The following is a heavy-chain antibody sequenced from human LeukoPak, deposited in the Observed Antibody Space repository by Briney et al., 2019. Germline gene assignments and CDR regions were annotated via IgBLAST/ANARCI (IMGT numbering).Heavy chain of an antibody. V-gene: IGHV3-23*01. J-gene: IGHJ4*02. CDR2: ISGSGGST. Sequence: GGSLRLSCAASGFTFSTYWMSWVRQAPGKGLEWVSAISGSGGSTYYADSVKGRFTISRDNSKNTLYLQMNSLRAEDTAVYYCAKDPRFRLVDHYFDYWGQGTLVTVSS. D-gene: IGHD3-9*01. CDR1: GFTFSTYW. CDR3: AKDPRFRLVDHYFDY.